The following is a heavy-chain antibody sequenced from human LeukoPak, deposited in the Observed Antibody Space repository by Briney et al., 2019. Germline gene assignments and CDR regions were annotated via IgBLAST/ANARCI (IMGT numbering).Heavy chain of an antibody. CDR1: GFTFSSYW. J-gene: IGHJ4*02. D-gene: IGHD2-2*01. CDR3: ARAGPYQLPPRPVDY. Sequence: GGSLRLSCAASGFTFSSYWMSWVRQAPGKRLEWVANINQDGSGEYYVDSVKGRFTLSRDNAKNSLYLQMNSLRAEDTAVYYCARAGPYQLPPRPVDYWGQGTLVTVSS. V-gene: IGHV3-7*01. CDR2: INQDGSGE.